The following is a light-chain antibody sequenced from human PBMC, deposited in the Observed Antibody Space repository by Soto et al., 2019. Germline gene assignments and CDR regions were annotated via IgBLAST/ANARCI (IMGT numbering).Light chain of an antibody. Sequence: QSARTQPPSASGSPGQSVTISCTGTSSDVGGYNYVSWYQQHPGKAPKLMIYEVSKRPSGVPDRFSGSKSGNTASLTVSGLQAEDEADYYCSSYAGSNNSVFGGGTKLTVL. CDR1: SSDVGGYNY. J-gene: IGLJ2*01. V-gene: IGLV2-8*01. CDR2: EVS. CDR3: SSYAGSNNSV.